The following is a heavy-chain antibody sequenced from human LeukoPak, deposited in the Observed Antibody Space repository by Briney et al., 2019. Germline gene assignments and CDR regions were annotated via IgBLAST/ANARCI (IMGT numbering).Heavy chain of an antibody. CDR1: GYTFTTNA. CDR2: INTNTGNP. Sequence: ASVKVSCKASGYTFTTNAINWVRQAPGQGLEWMEWINTNTGNPTYAQGFTRRFVFSLDTSVSTAYLQISSLKAEDTAVYYCARAPPYYGSGSYYFDYWGQGTLVTVSS. V-gene: IGHV7-4-1*02. CDR3: ARAPPYYGSGSYYFDY. D-gene: IGHD3-10*01. J-gene: IGHJ4*02.